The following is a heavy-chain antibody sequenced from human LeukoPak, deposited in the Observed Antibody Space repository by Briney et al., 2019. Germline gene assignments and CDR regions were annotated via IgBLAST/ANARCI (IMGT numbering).Heavy chain of an antibody. CDR3: ARDHQYDFDY. CDR2: IGAYNGNT. V-gene: IGHV1-18*01. CDR1: GYTFISHG. D-gene: IGHD2-2*01. J-gene: IGHJ4*02. Sequence: GASVKVSCKASGYTFISHGVSWVRQAPGQGLEWMGWIGAYNGNTNYAQNLQGRVTMTTDTSTSTAYMELRSLRADDTAVYYCARDHQYDFDYWGQGTLVTVSS.